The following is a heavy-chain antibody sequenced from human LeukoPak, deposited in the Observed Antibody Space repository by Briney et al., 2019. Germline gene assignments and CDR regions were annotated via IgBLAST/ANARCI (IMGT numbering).Heavy chain of an antibody. CDR2: ISYDGSNK. D-gene: IGHD1-26*01. CDR3: ARDRVGATDYFDY. Sequence: GGSLRLSCAASGFTFSSYAMHWVRQAPGKGLEWVAVISYDGSNKYYADPVKGRFTISRDNSENKLYLQMNSLRAEDTAVYYCARDRVGATDYFDYWGQGTLVTVSS. J-gene: IGHJ4*02. CDR1: GFTFSSYA. V-gene: IGHV3-30-3*01.